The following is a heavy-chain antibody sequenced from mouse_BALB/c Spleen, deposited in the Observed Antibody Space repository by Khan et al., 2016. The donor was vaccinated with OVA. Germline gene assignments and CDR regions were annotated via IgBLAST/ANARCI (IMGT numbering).Heavy chain of an antibody. CDR1: GYTFTSYW. CDR3: ANHGSSSAWFTY. J-gene: IGHJ3*01. CDR2: INPSTGYT. V-gene: IGHV1-7*01. D-gene: IGHD1-1*01. Sequence: QVQLQQPGAELAKPGASVKMSCKASGYTFTSYWMHWVKQRLGQGLEWIGYINPSTGYTEYNQKFKDKATLTADKSSSTAYMQLSSLTSEDSAVYYCANHGSSSAWFTYWGQGTLVTVSA.